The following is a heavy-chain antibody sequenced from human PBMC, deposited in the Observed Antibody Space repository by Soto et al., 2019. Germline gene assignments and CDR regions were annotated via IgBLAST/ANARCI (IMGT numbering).Heavy chain of an antibody. D-gene: IGHD3-10*01. J-gene: IGHJ4*02. CDR3: AKDTRHYYGSESPNSIDY. CDR2: ISWNSGSI. Sequence: GGSLRLSCAASGFTFDDYAMHWVRQAPGKGLEWVSGISWNSGSIGYADSVKGRFTISRDNAKNSLYLQMNSLRAEDTALYYCAKDTRHYYGSESPNSIDYWGQGTLVTVS. V-gene: IGHV3-9*01. CDR1: GFTFDDYA.